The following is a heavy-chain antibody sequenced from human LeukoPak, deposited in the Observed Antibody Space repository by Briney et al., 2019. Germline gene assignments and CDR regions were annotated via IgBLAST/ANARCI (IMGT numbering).Heavy chain of an antibody. CDR2: ISGSSGTT. Sequence: QTGGSLRLSCAASGFTFSSYAMSWVRQTPGKGPEWVSAISGSSGTTYYAASVKGRFTVSRDNSRNTVFLQMNSLRAEDTAVYYCARAFRDYGDLPFDYWGQGTLVTVSS. D-gene: IGHD4-17*01. J-gene: IGHJ4*02. CDR3: ARAFRDYGDLPFDY. CDR1: GFTFSSYA. V-gene: IGHV3-23*01.